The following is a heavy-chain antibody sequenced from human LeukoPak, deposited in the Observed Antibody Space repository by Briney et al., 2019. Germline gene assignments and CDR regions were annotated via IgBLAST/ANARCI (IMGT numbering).Heavy chain of an antibody. V-gene: IGHV4-59*01. CDR3: ARRENYCSGGSCYPDAFDI. CDR2: IYYSGST. J-gene: IGHJ3*02. CDR1: GGSISSYY. D-gene: IGHD2-15*01. Sequence: PSETLSLTCTVSGGSISSYYWSWIRQPPGKGLEWIGYIYYSGSTNYNPSLKSRVTISVDTSKNQFSLKLSSVTAADTAVYYCARRENYCSGGSCYPDAFDIWGQGTMVTVSS.